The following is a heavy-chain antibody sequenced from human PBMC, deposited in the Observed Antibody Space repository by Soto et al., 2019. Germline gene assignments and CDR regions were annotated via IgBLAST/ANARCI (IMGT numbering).Heavy chain of an antibody. CDR1: GGSISSGGYY. Sequence: QVQLQESGPGLVKPSQTLSLTCTVSGGSISSGGYYWSWIRQHPGKGLDGIGYIYYSGSTYYNPSLKSRVTISVDTSKNQFSLKLSSVTAADTAVYYCARAIIVRGVNPDWFDPWGQGTLVTVSS. J-gene: IGHJ5*02. CDR2: IYYSGST. V-gene: IGHV4-31*03. D-gene: IGHD3-10*01. CDR3: ARAIIVRGVNPDWFDP.